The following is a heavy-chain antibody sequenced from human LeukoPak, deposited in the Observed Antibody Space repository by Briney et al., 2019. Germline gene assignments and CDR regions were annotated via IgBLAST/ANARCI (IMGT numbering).Heavy chain of an antibody. J-gene: IGHJ5*02. Sequence: SETLSLTCTVSGYSISSGYYWGWIRQPPGKGLEWIGYIYYSGSTNYNPSLKSRVTISVDTSKNQFSLKLSSVTAADTAVYYCARDGVPGGGWFDPWGQGTLVTVSS. CDR3: ARDGVPGGGWFDP. V-gene: IGHV4-61*01. CDR1: GYSISSGYY. D-gene: IGHD3-10*01. CDR2: IYYSGST.